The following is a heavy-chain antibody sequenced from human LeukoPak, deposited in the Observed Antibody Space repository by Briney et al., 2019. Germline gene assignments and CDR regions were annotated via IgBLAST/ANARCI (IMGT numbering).Heavy chain of an antibody. CDR3: VTARGRGPMAYFAN. Sequence: GGSLRLSCAASGFSFSDSYMSFIRQAPGKRLEWISYISHTGHIVHYADSVRGRFTISRDNAKSSLYLQMDSLSAEDTAVYYCVTARGRGPMAYFANWGQGTLVTVSS. J-gene: IGHJ4*02. CDR2: ISHTGHIV. V-gene: IGHV3-11*04. D-gene: IGHD3-10*01. CDR1: GFSFSDSY.